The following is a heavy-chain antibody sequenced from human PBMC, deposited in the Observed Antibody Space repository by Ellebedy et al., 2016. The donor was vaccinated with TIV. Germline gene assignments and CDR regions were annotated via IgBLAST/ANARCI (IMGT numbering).Heavy chain of an antibody. Sequence: AASVKVSCKTSGYSFPAYSLHWVRQAPGQRLEWMAWVNAGNGLAKSSQKFQGRITTTRDTSATTAYMELSSLTSEDTAVYYCARHGSGHGLDVWGQGTTVTVSS. CDR2: VNAGNGLA. V-gene: IGHV1-3*01. D-gene: IGHD6-25*01. CDR3: ARHGSGHGLDV. J-gene: IGHJ6*02. CDR1: GYSFPAYS.